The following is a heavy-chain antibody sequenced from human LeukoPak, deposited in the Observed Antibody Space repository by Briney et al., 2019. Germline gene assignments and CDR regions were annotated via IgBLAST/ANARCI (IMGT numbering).Heavy chain of an antibody. Sequence: GGALRLSSADSGFTFSSYAISWVRQALGKGLERVSPIIGRGGSTYYAHSLKGRFTITRDNSKNTLYLQMNSLRAEDTAVYYCAKSASWELLQYFDYWGQGTLSPSPQ. CDR1: GFTFSSYA. CDR3: AKSASWELLQYFDY. J-gene: IGHJ4*02. CDR2: IIGRGGST. D-gene: IGHD1-26*01. V-gene: IGHV3-23*01.